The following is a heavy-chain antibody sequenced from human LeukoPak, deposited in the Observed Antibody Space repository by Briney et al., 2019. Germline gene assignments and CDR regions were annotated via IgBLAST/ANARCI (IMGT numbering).Heavy chain of an antibody. D-gene: IGHD2-21*02. CDR3: AREFMRVTAFDI. Sequence: ASVKVSCKASGYTFSDNYIHWVRQAPGQGLEWMGWINPHSGGTNYGENFQGRVTLTRDTSISTAYMDRSSLISDDTAVYYCAREFMRVTAFDIWGQGTMVTVSS. CDR2: INPHSGGT. J-gene: IGHJ3*02. V-gene: IGHV1-2*02. CDR1: GYTFSDNY.